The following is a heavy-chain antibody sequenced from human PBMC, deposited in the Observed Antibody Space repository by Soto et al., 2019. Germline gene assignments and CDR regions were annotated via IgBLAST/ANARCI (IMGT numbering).Heavy chain of an antibody. D-gene: IGHD4-17*01. CDR3: ATSLDYLRPFDY. Sequence: ASVKGCCKVSGYTLTELSMHLVRQAPGKGLEWMGGFDPEDGETIYAQKFQGRVTMTEDTSTDTAYMELSSLRSEDTAVYYCATSLDYLRPFDYWGQGTLVTVSS. V-gene: IGHV1-24*01. CDR1: GYTLTELS. J-gene: IGHJ4*02. CDR2: FDPEDGET.